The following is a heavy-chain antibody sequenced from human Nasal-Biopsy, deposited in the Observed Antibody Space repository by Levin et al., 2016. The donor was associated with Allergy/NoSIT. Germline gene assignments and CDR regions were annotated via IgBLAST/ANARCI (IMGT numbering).Heavy chain of an antibody. D-gene: IGHD2/OR15-2a*01. V-gene: IGHV4-39*07. J-gene: IGHJ6*02. Sequence: GSLRLSCTVSGASIAYSDYYWGWVRQSPGKGLEWIGTVFYSGSTHYNPSLSSRVTVSADTSKNQFSLTLRSVTAADTAVYYCARVVSNDFYGMDVWGQGTTLTVSS. CDR2: VFYSGST. CDR1: GASIAYSDYY. CDR3: ARVVSNDFYGMDV.